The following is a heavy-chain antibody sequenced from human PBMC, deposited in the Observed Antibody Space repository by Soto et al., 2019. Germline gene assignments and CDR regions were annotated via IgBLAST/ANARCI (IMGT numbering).Heavy chain of an antibody. CDR2: IYHSGST. J-gene: IGHJ4*02. Sequence: SETLSLTCTVSGGSISSYYWSWIRQPPGKGLEWIGYIYHSGSTNYNPSLKSRVTISVDTSKNQFSLKLSSVTAADTAVYYCARVDAVTIVFDYWGQGTLVTVSS. V-gene: IGHV4-59*12. CDR1: GGSISSYY. D-gene: IGHD4-17*01. CDR3: ARVDAVTIVFDY.